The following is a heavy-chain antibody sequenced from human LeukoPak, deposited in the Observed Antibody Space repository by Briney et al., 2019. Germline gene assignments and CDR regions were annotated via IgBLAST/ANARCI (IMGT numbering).Heavy chain of an antibody. J-gene: IGHJ4*02. CDR2: TYHSGST. D-gene: IGHD4-17*01. CDR3: ARARVQGDYLYYFDY. CDR1: GGSISSGGYS. Sequence: SQTLSLTCAVSGGSISSGGYSWSWIRQPPGKGLEWIGYTYHSGSTYYNPSLKSRVTISVDRSKNQFSLKLSSVTAADTAVYYCARARVQGDYLYYFDYWGQGTLVTVSS. V-gene: IGHV4-30-2*01.